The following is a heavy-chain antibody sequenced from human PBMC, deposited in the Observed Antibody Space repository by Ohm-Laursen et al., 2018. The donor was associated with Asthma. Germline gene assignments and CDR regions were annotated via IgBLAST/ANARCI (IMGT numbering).Heavy chain of an antibody. J-gene: IGHJ6*02. Sequence: SVKVSCKASGYTFTSYAMNWVRQAPGQGLEWMGWINTNTGNPTYAQGFTGRFVFSLDTSVSTAYLQISSLKAEDTAVYYCARDKDIVVVPAAIYYYYYGMDVWGQGTTVTVSS. V-gene: IGHV7-4-1*02. CDR2: INTNTGNP. CDR3: ARDKDIVVVPAAIYYYYYGMDV. CDR1: GYTFTSYA. D-gene: IGHD2-2*01.